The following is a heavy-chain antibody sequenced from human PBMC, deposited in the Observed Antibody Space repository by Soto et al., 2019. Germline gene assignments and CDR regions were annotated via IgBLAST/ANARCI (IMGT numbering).Heavy chain of an antibody. D-gene: IGHD3-3*01. Sequence: QVQPVQSGAEVKKPGSSVKVSCKASGGTFSSYAFSWVRQAPGQGLEWMGGIIPIFGTANYAQKFQGRVTIIADESTSIAYIVLSSLRSEDTSVYFCARVSVRFLEWLGSEGWGQGTLVTVSS. CDR3: ARVSVRFLEWLGSEG. J-gene: IGHJ1*01. V-gene: IGHV1-69*12. CDR2: IIPIFGTA. CDR1: GGTFSSYA.